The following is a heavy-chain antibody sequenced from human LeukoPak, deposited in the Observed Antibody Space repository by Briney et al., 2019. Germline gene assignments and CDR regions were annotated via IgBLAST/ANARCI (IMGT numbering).Heavy chain of an antibody. CDR2: ISAYNGNT. CDR1: GYTFTIYG. Sequence: ASVKVSCKASGYTFTIYGISWVRQAPGQGLEWMGWISAYNGNTNYAQKLQGRVTMTTDTSTSTAYMELRSLRSDDTAVYYCARDPPQLRFLEWLRTYGMDVWGQGTTVTVSS. CDR3: ARDPPQLRFLEWLRTYGMDV. D-gene: IGHD3-3*01. J-gene: IGHJ6*02. V-gene: IGHV1-18*01.